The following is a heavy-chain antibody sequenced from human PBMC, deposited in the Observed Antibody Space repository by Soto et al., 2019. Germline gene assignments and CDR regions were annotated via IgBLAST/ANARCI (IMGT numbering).Heavy chain of an antibody. CDR3: ARRDRGGYSGL. CDR1: GYTFSSYG. CDR2: IIAYNGNT. J-gene: IGHJ4*02. Sequence: QVQLVQSGAEVMKPGASVKVSCKASGYTFSSYGINWVRQAPGQGLEWMGWIIAYNGNTNYAQKLQGRVTVTTDTSTSTADMKLRSLRSDDTAVYYCARRDRGGYSGLWGQGTLVTVSS. V-gene: IGHV1-18*01. D-gene: IGHD5-12*01.